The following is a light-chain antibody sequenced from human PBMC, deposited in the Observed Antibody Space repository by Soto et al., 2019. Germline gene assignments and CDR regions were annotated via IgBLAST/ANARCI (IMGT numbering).Light chain of an antibody. CDR2: DAS. J-gene: IGKJ1*01. Sequence: DLPMTQSPSSLSASVGDRVTITCQASQDISNYLNWYQQKPGKAPRLLIYDASNVETGVPSRFSGSGSGTDFTFTISSLQPEYIATYYCQQYDKRPPLGQGTNVEIK. V-gene: IGKV1-33*01. CDR3: QQYDKRPP. CDR1: QDISNY.